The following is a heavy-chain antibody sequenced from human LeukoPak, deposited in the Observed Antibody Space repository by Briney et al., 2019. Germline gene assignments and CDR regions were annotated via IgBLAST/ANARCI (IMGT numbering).Heavy chain of an antibody. Sequence: PSETLSLTCTVSGGSISSSSYYWGWIRQPPGKGLEWIGSIYYSGSTYYNPSLKSRVTISVDTSKNQFSLKLSSVTAADTAVYYCARGAVTTVHDAFDIWGQGTMVTVSS. CDR2: IYYSGST. V-gene: IGHV4-39*07. D-gene: IGHD4-17*01. CDR3: ARGAVTTVHDAFDI. J-gene: IGHJ3*02. CDR1: GGSISSSSYY.